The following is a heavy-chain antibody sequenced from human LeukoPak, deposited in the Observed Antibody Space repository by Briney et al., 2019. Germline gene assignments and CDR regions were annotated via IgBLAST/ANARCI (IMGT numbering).Heavy chain of an antibody. CDR2: ISWNSGNI. CDR3: AKDAYGGATFFYYMDV. J-gene: IGHJ6*03. Sequence: GGSLRLSCAGSGFTFDDYAMHWVRQTPGKGLEWVSGISWNSGNIAYADFVGGRFTISRDNAKNSLSLQMDSLSDEDTAVYYCAKDAYGGATFFYYMDVWGKGTTVTVSS. CDR1: GFTFDDYA. V-gene: IGHV3-9*01. D-gene: IGHD2/OR15-2a*01.